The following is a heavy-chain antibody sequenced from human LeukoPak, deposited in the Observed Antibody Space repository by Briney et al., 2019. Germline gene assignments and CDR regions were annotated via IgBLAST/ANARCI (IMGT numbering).Heavy chain of an antibody. J-gene: IGHJ5*02. D-gene: IGHD2-21*02. CDR1: GNTFTDYF. CDR3: ARDRLQNQLRFRFDP. CDR2: INPNSGVT. Sequence: GASVKVSCKASGNTFTDYFMHWVRQAPGQGLEWMGWINPNSGVTKYAQRFQGRVTMTRDTSISTAYLELTRLTSDDTAVYYCARDRLQNQLRFRFDPWGQGTLVTVSS. V-gene: IGHV1-2*02.